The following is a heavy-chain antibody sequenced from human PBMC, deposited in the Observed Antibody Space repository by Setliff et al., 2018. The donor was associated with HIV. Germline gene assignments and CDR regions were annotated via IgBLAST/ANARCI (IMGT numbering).Heavy chain of an antibody. J-gene: IGHJ6*02. CDR3: ARDSRDIVVVIAPEPEPYYYYGMDV. CDR1: GDTFNSHA. Sequence: SVKVSCKASGDTFNSHAISWVRQAPGQGLEWMGGIITIFGTPNYAQKFKGRLTITADESTSTVYMELSSLRSEDTAVYYCARDSRDIVVVIAPEPEPYYYYGMDVWGEGTTVTV. D-gene: IGHD2-15*01. CDR2: IITIFGTP. V-gene: IGHV1-69*13.